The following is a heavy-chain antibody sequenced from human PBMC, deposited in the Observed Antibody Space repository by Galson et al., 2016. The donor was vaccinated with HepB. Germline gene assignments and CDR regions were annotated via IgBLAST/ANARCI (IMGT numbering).Heavy chain of an antibody. J-gene: IGHJ5*02. D-gene: IGHD3-3*01. CDR2: IYYSGTT. CDR3: ARGRDFWSGYYTSWFDP. CDR1: GGSINSGAFY. V-gene: IGHV4-31*03. Sequence: TLSLTCTVSGGSINSGAFYWSWVRQHPGKGLEWIGYIYYSGTTHFNPSLKSRVTISVDTSKNHFSLNLTSVTAADTAVYYCARGRDFWSGYYTSWFDPWGQGTLVTVSP.